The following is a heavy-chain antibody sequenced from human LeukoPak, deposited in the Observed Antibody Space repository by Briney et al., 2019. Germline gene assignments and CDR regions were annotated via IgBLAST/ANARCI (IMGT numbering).Heavy chain of an antibody. CDR2: IFYSGST. CDR1: GGSFSGYY. CDR3: ARGGYDILTGYYYYYYMDV. Sequence: SETLSLTCAVYGGSFSGYYWGWVRQPPGKGLEWIGNIFYSGSTYYSPSLKSRVTISLDTSRNQFSLKLSSVTAADTAVYYCARGGYDILTGYYYYYYMDVWGKGTTVTISS. J-gene: IGHJ6*03. D-gene: IGHD3-9*01. V-gene: IGHV4-34*01.